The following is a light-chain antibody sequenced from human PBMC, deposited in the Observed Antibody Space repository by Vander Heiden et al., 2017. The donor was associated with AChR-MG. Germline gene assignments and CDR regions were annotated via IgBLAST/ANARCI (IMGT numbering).Light chain of an antibody. V-gene: IGLV2-11*01. CDR2: DVT. CDR1: SIDLGNYEH. J-gene: IGLJ2*01. Sequence: QSALTQPRSVSGSPGQSVTIPCTGSSIDLGNYEHVSWYQQHPGKATRLIIYDVTKRPAGVADRFSCSKSGNAASLAISDLQAEDEAVFYCCSYAGASTLVIFGGGTKVTVL. CDR3: CSYAGASTLVI.